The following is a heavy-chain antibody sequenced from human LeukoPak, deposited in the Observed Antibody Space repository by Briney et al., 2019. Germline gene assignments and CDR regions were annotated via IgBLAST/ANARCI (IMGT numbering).Heavy chain of an antibody. CDR1: GYTFTSYD. D-gene: IGHD3-10*01. V-gene: IGHV1-8*01. CDR2: MNPNSGKV. CDR3: ARGRYGSGSYYNDNWFDP. Sequence: ASVKVSCKASGYTFTSYDINWVRQATGQGLEWMGWMNPNSGKVGYAQKFQGRVTMTRNTSISTAYMELSSLRSEDTAVYYCARGRYGSGSYYNDNWFDPWGQGILVTVSS. J-gene: IGHJ5*02.